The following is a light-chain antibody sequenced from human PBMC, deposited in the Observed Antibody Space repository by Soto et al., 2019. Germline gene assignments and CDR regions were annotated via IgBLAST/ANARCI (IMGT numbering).Light chain of an antibody. CDR2: KAS. Sequence: DIQMTQSPSTLSGSVGDRVTITCRASQTISSWLAWYQQKPGKAPKLLIYKASTLKSGVPSRFSGSGSGTEFTLTISSLEPEDFAVYYCQQRSNSIFTFGPGTKVDIK. J-gene: IGKJ3*01. V-gene: IGKV1-5*03. CDR3: QQRSNSIFT. CDR1: QTISSW.